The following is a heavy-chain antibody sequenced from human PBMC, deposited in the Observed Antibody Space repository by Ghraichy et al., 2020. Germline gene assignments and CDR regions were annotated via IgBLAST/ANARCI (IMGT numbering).Heavy chain of an antibody. Sequence: ETLSLTCAVSGISVSPFYWSWIRQSPGKGLEWLGYVSSSGSTNYNPSLKSRVSMSAGMSKIYLRLSSVTDAETAVYYCARTLWVSSWGPYYFDYWGQGALVTVSS. CDR2: VSSSGST. D-gene: IGHD7-27*01. J-gene: IGHJ4*02. V-gene: IGHV4-59*02. CDR1: GISVSPFY. CDR3: ARTLWVSSWGPYYFDY.